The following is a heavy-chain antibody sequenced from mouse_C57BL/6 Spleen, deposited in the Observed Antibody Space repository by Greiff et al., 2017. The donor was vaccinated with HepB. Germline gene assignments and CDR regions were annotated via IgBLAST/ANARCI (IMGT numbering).Heavy chain of an antibody. J-gene: IGHJ3*01. CDR2: IYPRSGNT. V-gene: IGHV1-81*01. Sequence: VQLQQSGAELARPGASVKLSCKASGYTFTSYGISWVKQRTGQGLEWIGEIYPRSGNTYYNEKFKGKATLTADKSSSTAYMELRSLTSEDSAVYFCAIYYDYDGGAWFAYWGQGTLVTVSA. CDR1: GYTFTSYG. CDR3: AIYYDYDGGAWFAY. D-gene: IGHD2-4*01.